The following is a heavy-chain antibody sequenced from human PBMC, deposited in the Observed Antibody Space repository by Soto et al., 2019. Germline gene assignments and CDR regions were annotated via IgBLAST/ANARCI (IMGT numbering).Heavy chain of an antibody. V-gene: IGHV4-59*01. Sequence: PSETLSLTCTVSGGSISGYYWSWIRQPPGKRLEWIGYIYYTGSTNYNPSLKSRVTISIDTSKNQFSLKLSSVTAADTAVYYCARSSPTPYYYYYGMDVWGQGTTVTVSS. CDR3: ARSSPTPYYYYYGMDV. D-gene: IGHD2-2*01. CDR1: GGSISGYY. J-gene: IGHJ6*02. CDR2: IYYTGST.